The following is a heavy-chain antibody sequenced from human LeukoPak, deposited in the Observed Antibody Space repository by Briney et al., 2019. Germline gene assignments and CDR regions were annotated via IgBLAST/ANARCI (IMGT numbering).Heavy chain of an antibody. CDR2: INPIFGTA. D-gene: IGHD6-13*01. CDR1: GGTFSSYA. Sequence: ASVNVSCKASGGTFSSYAISWVRQAPGQGLEWMGGINPIFGTANYAQKFQGRVTITADESTSTAYMELSSLRSEDTAVYYCARDARPGIAAGGTLDYWGQGTLVTVSS. CDR3: ARDARPGIAAGGTLDY. V-gene: IGHV1-69*13. J-gene: IGHJ4*02.